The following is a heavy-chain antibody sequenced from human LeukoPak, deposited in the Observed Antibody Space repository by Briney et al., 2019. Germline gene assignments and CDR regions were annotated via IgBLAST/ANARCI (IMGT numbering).Heavy chain of an antibody. CDR1: GFTFRTYC. CDR3: ARDIQVGTFDV. D-gene: IGHD1-1*01. Sequence: PGGSLRLSCAASGFTFRTYCFHWVRRAPGKGLEWVAVIWYDGSKEYYTDSVKGRFTISKDNSKNTVYLQMDSLRADDTALYYCARDIQVGTFDVWGQGTMVTVSS. V-gene: IGHV3-33*01. J-gene: IGHJ3*01. CDR2: IWYDGSKE.